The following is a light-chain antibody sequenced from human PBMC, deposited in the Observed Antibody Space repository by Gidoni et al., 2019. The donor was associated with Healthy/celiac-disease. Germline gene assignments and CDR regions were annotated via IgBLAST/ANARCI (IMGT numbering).Light chain of an antibody. J-gene: IGLJ3*02. CDR1: NIGSKS. CDR2: DDS. Sequence: SYVLTPPPSVSVAPGKTARVTCGGNNIGSKSVHWYQQKRGQAPVLVVYDDSDRPSGIPARFSGSNSGNTATLTISRVEAGDEADYYCQVWDSSSDHWVFGGGTKLTVL. V-gene: IGLV3-21*03. CDR3: QVWDSSSDHWV.